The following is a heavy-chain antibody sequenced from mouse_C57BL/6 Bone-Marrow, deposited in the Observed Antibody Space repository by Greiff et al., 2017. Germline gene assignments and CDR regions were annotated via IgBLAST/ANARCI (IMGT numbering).Heavy chain of an antibody. J-gene: IGHJ1*03. CDR1: GYSFTDYN. Sequence: GYSFTDYNMNWVKQSNGKSLEWIGVINPNYGTTSYNQKFKGKATLTVDQSSSTAYMQLNSLTSEDSAVYYCARAGYGSSLHWYFDVWGTGTTVTVSS. CDR2: INPNYGTT. V-gene: IGHV1-39*01. D-gene: IGHD1-1*01. CDR3: ARAGYGSSLHWYFDV.